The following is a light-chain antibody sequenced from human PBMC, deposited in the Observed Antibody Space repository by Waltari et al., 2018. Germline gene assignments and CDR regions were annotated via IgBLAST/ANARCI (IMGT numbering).Light chain of an antibody. J-gene: IGKJ1*01. CDR1: QNILRY. Sequence: DIQLTQSPSTLSASVGDRVTITCRASQNILRYLAWYQQKPGKAPELLIYRASNVQRGVPSRFSGSGSGTDFTLTISGLQPDDSATYYCQQFNDYSWTFGQGTKVEI. V-gene: IGKV1-5*03. CDR3: QQFNDYSWT. CDR2: RAS.